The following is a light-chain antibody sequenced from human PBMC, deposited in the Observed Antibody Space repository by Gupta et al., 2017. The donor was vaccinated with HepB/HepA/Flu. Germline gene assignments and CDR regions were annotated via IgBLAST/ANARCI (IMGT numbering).Light chain of an antibody. CDR3: QQYNNWPRT. V-gene: IGKV3-15*01. CDR2: DAS. J-gene: IGKJ1*01. CDR1: QSINTN. Sequence: EIVMTQSPATLSVSLGERATLSCRASQSINTNLAWYQQKPGQAPRLLIYDASTRATGIPARFSGSGSGTEFTLTISSLQSEDFAVYYCQQYNNWPRTFGQGTKVEIK.